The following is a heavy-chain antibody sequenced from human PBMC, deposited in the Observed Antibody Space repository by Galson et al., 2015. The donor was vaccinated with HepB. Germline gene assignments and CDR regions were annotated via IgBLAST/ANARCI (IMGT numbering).Heavy chain of an antibody. Sequence: SLRLSCAASGFTFSSYWMSWVRQAPGKGLEWVANIKQDGSEKYYVDSVKGRFTITRDNAKNSLYLQMNSLRAEDTAVYYCARDSSSWYYYYGMDVRGQGTTVTVSS. D-gene: IGHD6-13*01. J-gene: IGHJ6*02. CDR1: GFTFSSYW. CDR2: IKQDGSEK. V-gene: IGHV3-7*03. CDR3: ARDSSSWYYYYGMDV.